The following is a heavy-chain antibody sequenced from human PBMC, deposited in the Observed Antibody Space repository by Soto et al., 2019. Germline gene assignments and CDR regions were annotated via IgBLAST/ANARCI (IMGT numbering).Heavy chain of an antibody. CDR3: ARHLTYCSAGSCYSDFPYYGMDV. J-gene: IGHJ6*02. Sequence: QLQLQESGPGLVKPSETLSLTCTVSGGSISSSSYYWGWIRQPPGKGLEWIGRIFYSGSTYYNPSLQSRVTISVDTSKNQFSLKLSSVTAADTAVYYCARHLTYCSAGSCYSDFPYYGMDVWGQGTTVTVSS. V-gene: IGHV4-39*01. D-gene: IGHD2-15*01. CDR2: IFYSGST. CDR1: GGSISSSSYY.